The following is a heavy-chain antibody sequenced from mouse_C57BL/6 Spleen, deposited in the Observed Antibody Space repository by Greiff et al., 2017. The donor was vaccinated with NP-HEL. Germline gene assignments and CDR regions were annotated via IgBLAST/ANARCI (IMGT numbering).Heavy chain of an antibody. CDR2: ISYDGSN. J-gene: IGHJ4*01. CDR3: ARGGTLGGTLYAMDY. Sequence: EVQLQQSGPGLVKPSQSLSLTCSVTGYSITSGYYWNWIRQFPGNKLEWMGYISYDGSNNYNPSLKNRISITRDTSKNQFFLKLNSVTTEDTATYYCARGGTLGGTLYAMDYWGQGTSVTVSS. D-gene: IGHD3-3*01. V-gene: IGHV3-6*01. CDR1: GYSITSGYY.